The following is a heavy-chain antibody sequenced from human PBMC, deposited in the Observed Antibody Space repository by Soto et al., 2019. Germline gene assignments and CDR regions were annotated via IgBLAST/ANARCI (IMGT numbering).Heavy chain of an antibody. Sequence: EVRLLESEGGWVQPGGSLRLSCAASGLTVGSSAMTWVRQAPGKGLEWISSLSGDGKATYYADSVKGRFTISRDISKNTLFLQMDSLRVEDTAIYFCARITRSWGQGTRVTVSS. D-gene: IGHD3-3*01. CDR1: GLTVGSSA. J-gene: IGHJ5*02. V-gene: IGHV3-23*01. CDR2: LSGDGKAT. CDR3: ARITRS.